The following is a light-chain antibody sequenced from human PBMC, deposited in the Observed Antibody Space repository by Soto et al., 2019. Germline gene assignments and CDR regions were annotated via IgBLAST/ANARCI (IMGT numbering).Light chain of an antibody. CDR1: QGISTL. J-gene: IGKJ5*01. CDR3: QQLNDSPPIT. Sequence: IQLTQSPSSLSASVGDRVTITCRASQGISTLLAWYQQKPGKAPKVLIYESSLLQSGVPSRFSGSGSGTEFSLTISSLQPEDFATYYCQQLNDSPPITFGQGTRLEIK. V-gene: IGKV1-9*01. CDR2: ESS.